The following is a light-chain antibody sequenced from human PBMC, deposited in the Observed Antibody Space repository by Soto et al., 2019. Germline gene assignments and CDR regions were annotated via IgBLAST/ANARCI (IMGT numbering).Light chain of an antibody. J-gene: IGKJ1*01. Sequence: DIQMTQSPSSLSASVGDRVTITCRASQSISNYLNWYQQKPGKAPKLLMYAASSLQSGVPSRFGGSGSGTDFTLTISSLQPADFATYYCQQRYSTPRTFGQGTKVEIK. CDR1: QSISNY. CDR3: QQRYSTPRT. V-gene: IGKV1-39*01. CDR2: AAS.